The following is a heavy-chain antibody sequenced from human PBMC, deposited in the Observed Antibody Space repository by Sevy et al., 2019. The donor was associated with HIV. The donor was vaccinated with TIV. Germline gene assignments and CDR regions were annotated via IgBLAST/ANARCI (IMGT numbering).Heavy chain of an antibody. J-gene: IGHJ4*02. CDR1: GFSFSAYW. D-gene: IGHD1-26*01. V-gene: IGHV3-7*01. CDR2: IKPDGSDK. CDR3: AQETFGRFDS. Sequence: GGSLRLSCAASGFSFSAYWMNWVRQAPGKGLEWVAHIKPDGSDKHYVDSAEGRFTISRDNAKNLLYLQMNSLRVEDTAMYYCAQETFGRFDSWGQGTLVTVSS.